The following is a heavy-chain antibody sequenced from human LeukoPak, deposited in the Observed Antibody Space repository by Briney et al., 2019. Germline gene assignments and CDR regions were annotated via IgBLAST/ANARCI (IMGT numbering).Heavy chain of an antibody. D-gene: IGHD1-1*01. Sequence: RSETLSLTCTVSGDSVRANYWSWIRQPPGMGLEWLGYIYNSGSTSYNPSIKSRVTLSVDTSKNQFSLKLSSVTAADTAVYYCARATPGWNPPDYWGQGTLVSVSS. CDR2: IYNSGST. V-gene: IGHV4-59*08. CDR1: GDSVRANY. CDR3: ARATPGWNPPDY. J-gene: IGHJ4*02.